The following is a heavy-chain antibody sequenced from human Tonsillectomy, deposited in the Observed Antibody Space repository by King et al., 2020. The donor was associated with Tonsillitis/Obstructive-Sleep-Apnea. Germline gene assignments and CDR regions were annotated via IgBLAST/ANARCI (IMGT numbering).Heavy chain of an antibody. D-gene: IGHD3-9*01. Sequence: EVQLVESGGGLVQPGGSLKLSCAASGFTFSGSAMHWVRQASGKGLEWVGRIRSKANSYATAYAASVKGRCTISRDDSKNTAYLQMNSLKTEDTAVYYCTSLTGYYPWGQGTLVTVSS. J-gene: IGHJ5*02. CDR2: IRSKANSYAT. CDR1: GFTFSGSA. V-gene: IGHV3-73*01. CDR3: TSLTGYYP.